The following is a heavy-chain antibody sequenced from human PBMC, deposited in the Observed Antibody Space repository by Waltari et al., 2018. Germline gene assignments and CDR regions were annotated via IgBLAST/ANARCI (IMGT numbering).Heavy chain of an antibody. CDR1: GFTFEDHG. V-gene: IGHV3-20*04. J-gene: IGHJ5*02. CDR2: INWNGATT. Sequence: EVQMVESGGGVVRPGGSLTLSCDVSGFTFEDHGMSWVRQPPGKGLGWVSGINWNGATTTYVDSVKGRFIISRDNAKKSLFLHMSGLRADDTAVYFCARGYRVVLTAPRFDRWGHGTLVTVSS. CDR3: ARGYRVVLTAPRFDR. D-gene: IGHD2-15*01.